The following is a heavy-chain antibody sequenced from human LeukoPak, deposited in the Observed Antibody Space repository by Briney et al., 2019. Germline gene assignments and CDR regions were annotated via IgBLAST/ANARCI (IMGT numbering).Heavy chain of an antibody. J-gene: IGHJ4*02. CDR2: ITSSGGGT. CDR3: AKDRPNYHESNGHYYRPNGDY. Sequence: GGPLRLSCAASGFTFNIYAMSWVRQAPGKGLEWVSSITSSGGGTFYADSVKDRFTISRDNSKNTLYLQMSRLGAEDTAVYYCAKDRPNYHESNGHYYRPNGDYWGQGTLVTVSS. V-gene: IGHV3-23*01. D-gene: IGHD3-22*01. CDR1: GFTFNIYA.